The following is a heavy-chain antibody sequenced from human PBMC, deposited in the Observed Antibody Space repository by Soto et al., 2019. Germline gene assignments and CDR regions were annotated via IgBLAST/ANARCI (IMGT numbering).Heavy chain of an antibody. CDR2: IYWDDVK. CDR1: KFSLSTSGVG. V-gene: IGHV2-5*02. Sequence: QITLKESGPTLVKPTQTLTLTCTFSKFSLSTSGVGVGWIRQPPGKALEWLALIYWDDVKRYSPSLRSRVTITKDTSKNQVVLTLTNMDAVDTATYYCARGFYDRGSKLLYFDYWGQGTLVTVSS. J-gene: IGHJ4*02. D-gene: IGHD2-15*01. CDR3: ARGFYDRGSKLLYFDY.